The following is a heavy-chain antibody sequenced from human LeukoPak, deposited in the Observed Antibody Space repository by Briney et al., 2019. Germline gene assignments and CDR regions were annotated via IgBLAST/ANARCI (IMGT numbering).Heavy chain of an antibody. J-gene: IGHJ4*02. CDR2: ISSSGSTI. Sequence: GGSLRLSCAASGFTFSSYEMNWVRQAPGKGLEWVSYISSSGSTIYYADSVKGRFTISRDNAKNSLYLQMSSLRAEDTAVYYCARDWGGIPDYWGQGTLVTVSS. V-gene: IGHV3-48*03. CDR3: ARDWGGIPDY. CDR1: GFTFSSYE. D-gene: IGHD3-16*01.